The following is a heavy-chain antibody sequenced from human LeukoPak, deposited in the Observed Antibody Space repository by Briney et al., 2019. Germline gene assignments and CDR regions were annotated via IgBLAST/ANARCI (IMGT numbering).Heavy chain of an antibody. CDR1: GFTFNTNA. V-gene: IGHV3-23*01. D-gene: IGHD6-19*01. Sequence: PGGSLRLSCAASGFTFNTNAMSWVRQAPGKGLEWVSTITGSGGSTNYAASVKGRLTISRDNSKNTLYLQINSLRAEDTAVYYCAKRDGSGWYYFDCWGQGTLVTVSS. J-gene: IGHJ4*02. CDR3: AKRDGSGWYYFDC. CDR2: ITGSGGST.